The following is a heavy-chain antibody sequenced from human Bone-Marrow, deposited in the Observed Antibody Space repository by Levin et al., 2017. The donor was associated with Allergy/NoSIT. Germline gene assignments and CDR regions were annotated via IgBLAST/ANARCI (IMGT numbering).Heavy chain of an antibody. CDR3: ATEGGSGWYGFFVY. V-gene: IGHV3-15*01. J-gene: IGHJ4*02. CDR2: IKSKTDGGTA. CDR1: GFTFSNVW. Sequence: LSLTCAASGFTFSNVWMTWVRQAPGKGLEWVGRIKSKTDGGTADYAAPVKGRFTISRDDSKNTLFLQMNSLKTEDTAVYYCATEGGSGWYGFFVYWGQGSLVTVSS. D-gene: IGHD6-19*01.